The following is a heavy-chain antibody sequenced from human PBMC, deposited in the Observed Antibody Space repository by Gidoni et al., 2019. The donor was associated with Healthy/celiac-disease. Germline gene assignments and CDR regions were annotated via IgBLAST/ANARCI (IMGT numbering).Heavy chain of an antibody. V-gene: IGHV1-69*01. CDR3: AREERHHWFPH. CDR1: GVTFSSYA. CDR2: IIPIFGTA. Sequence: QVQLLQSGPAANKPGSSVQVSCKASGVTFSSYAISWVRQAPGQGLEWMGGIIPIFGTANYAQKYQGRVTITADESTSTAYMELSSLRSEDTAVYYCAREERHHWFPHWGQGTLVTVSS. J-gene: IGHJ5*02.